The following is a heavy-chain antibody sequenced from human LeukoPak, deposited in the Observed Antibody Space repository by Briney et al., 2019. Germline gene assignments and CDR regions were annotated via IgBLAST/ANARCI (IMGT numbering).Heavy chain of an antibody. D-gene: IGHD6-6*01. CDR1: GYTFNSHG. CDR2: ISTYHGNT. Sequence: ASVKVSCKASGYTFNSHGISWVRQAPGQGLEWMGWISTYHGNTNYAQKLQGRVTMTTDTSTSTAYMELRSLRSDDTAVYYCARAPPVSSSALAFDIWGQGTMVTVSS. J-gene: IGHJ3*02. V-gene: IGHV1-18*01. CDR3: ARAPPVSSSALAFDI.